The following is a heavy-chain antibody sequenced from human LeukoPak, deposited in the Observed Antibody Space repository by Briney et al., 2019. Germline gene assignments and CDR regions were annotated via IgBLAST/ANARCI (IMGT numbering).Heavy chain of an antibody. CDR2: ISYDGNNK. D-gene: IGHD3-3*01. V-gene: IGHV3-30*03. Sequence: GGSLRLSCVASGLTFSSYGMHWVRQAPGKGLEWVAVISYDGNNKYYADSVKGRFTVSRDNSKNTLYLQMNSLRVEDTAVYYCGGGSHWSDYWGQGTLVTVSS. CDR3: GGGSHWSDY. CDR1: GLTFSSYG. J-gene: IGHJ4*02.